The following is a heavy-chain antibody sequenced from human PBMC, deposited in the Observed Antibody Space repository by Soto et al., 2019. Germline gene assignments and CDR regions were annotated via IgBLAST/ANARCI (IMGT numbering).Heavy chain of an antibody. CDR1: GGSISSYY. J-gene: IGHJ5*02. CDR2: IYYSGST. D-gene: IGHD6-13*01. V-gene: IGHV4-59*01. CDR3: ARARAAAGTPWFDP. Sequence: KPSETLSLTCTVSGGSISSYYWSWIRQPPGKGLEWIGYIYYSGSTNYNPSLKSRVTISVDTSKNQFSLKLSSVTAADTAVYYCARARAAAGTPWFDPWGQGTLVTVSS.